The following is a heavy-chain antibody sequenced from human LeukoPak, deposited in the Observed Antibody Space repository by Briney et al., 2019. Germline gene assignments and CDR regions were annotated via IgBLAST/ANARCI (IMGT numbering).Heavy chain of an antibody. J-gene: IGHJ4*02. CDR1: GYTFTSYA. D-gene: IGHD6-19*01. CDR2: INAGNGNT. Sequence: ASVKVSCKASGYTFTSYAMRWVRQAPGQRLEWMGWINAGNGNTKYSQKFQGRVTITRDTSASTAYMELSSLRSEDTAVYYCARVAVAGTPLDYWGQGTLVTVSS. CDR3: ARVAVAGTPLDY. V-gene: IGHV1-3*01.